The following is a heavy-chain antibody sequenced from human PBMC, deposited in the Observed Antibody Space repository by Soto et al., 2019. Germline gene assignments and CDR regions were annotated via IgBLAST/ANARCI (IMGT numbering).Heavy chain of an antibody. CDR1: GFTFSSYS. D-gene: IGHD5-12*01. CDR2: ISSRSSII. Sequence: EVQLVESGGGLVQPGGSLRLSCAASGFTFSSYSMNWVRQAPGKGLEWVSYISSRSSIIHYADSVKGRFTISRDNAENSLSVQMNNLRAEDTAVYYCARDREGDGYNFDYWGQGTLVTVSS. CDR3: ARDREGDGYNFDY. J-gene: IGHJ4*02. V-gene: IGHV3-48*01.